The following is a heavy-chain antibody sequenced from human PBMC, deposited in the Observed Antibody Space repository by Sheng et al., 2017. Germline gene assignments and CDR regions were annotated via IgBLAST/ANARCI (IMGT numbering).Heavy chain of an antibody. D-gene: IGHD5-12*01. J-gene: IGHJ4*02. CDR1: GYSISSGYY. CDR2: IYHSGST. V-gene: IGHV4-38-2*02. CDR3: ARDRWLQLNDY. Sequence: QVQLQESGPGLVKPSETLSLTCAVSGYSISSGYYWGWIRQPPGKGLEWIGSIYHSGSTYYNPSLKSRVTISVDTSKNQFSLKLSSVTAADTAVYYCARDRWLQLNDYWGQGTLVTVSS.